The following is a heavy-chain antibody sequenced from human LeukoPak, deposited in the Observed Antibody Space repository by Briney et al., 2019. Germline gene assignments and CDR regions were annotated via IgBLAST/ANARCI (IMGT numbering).Heavy chain of an antibody. CDR3: ARDLGRDGYNSVYY. Sequence: GASVKVSCKAPGYTFTGYYMHWVRQAPGQGLEWMGWINPNSGGTNYAQKFQGRVTMTRDTSISTAYMELSRLRSDDTAVYYCARDLGRDGYNSVYYWGQGTLVTASS. J-gene: IGHJ4*02. V-gene: IGHV1-2*02. D-gene: IGHD5-24*01. CDR2: INPNSGGT. CDR1: GYTFTGYY.